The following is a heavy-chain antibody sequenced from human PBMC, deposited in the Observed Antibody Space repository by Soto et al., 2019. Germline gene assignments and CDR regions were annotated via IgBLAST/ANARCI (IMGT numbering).Heavy chain of an antibody. Sequence: SETLSLTCAVYGGSFSGYYWSWIRQPPGKGLEWIGEINHSGSTNYNPSLKSRVTISVDTSKNQFSLKLSSVTAADTAVYYCARGPLLYGSGSCPFYYYYYGMDVWGQGTTVT. J-gene: IGHJ6*02. CDR1: GGSFSGYY. V-gene: IGHV4-34*01. CDR3: ARGPLLYGSGSCPFYYYYYGMDV. CDR2: INHSGST. D-gene: IGHD3-10*01.